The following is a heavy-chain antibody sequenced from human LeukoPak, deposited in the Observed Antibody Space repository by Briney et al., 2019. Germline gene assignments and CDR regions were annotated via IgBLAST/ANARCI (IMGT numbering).Heavy chain of an antibody. Sequence: PSETLSLTCTVSGGSISSYYWSWIRQPPGKGLEWIGYIYNSGSTNYNPSLKSRVTISVDTSKNQFSLRLSSVTAVDTAVYYCARKTDAKSYYPDWGQGTLVTVSS. CDR2: IYNSGST. CDR1: GGSISSYY. V-gene: IGHV4-59*12. CDR3: ARKTDAKSYYPD. D-gene: IGHD3-10*01. J-gene: IGHJ4*02.